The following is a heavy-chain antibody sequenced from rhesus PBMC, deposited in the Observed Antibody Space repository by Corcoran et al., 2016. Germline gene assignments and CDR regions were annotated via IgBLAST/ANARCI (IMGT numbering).Heavy chain of an antibody. CDR3: AREYCTGSGCYSDY. V-gene: IGHV4-127*01. Sequence: QVQLQESGPGLVKPSETLSLTCAVSGYSISSGYGWSWIRQPPGKGVEWIGCTGDGDGITNYSPTPKSRVTSSKDTAKSQLSRKLSSVTAAATAVYYCAREYCTGSGCYSDYWGQGVLVTVSS. CDR2: TGDGDGIT. J-gene: IGHJ4*01. D-gene: IGHD2-21*01. CDR1: GYSISSGYG.